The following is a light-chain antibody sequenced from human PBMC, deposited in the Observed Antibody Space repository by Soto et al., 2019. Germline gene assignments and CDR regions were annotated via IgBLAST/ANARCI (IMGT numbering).Light chain of an antibody. Sequence: EIVLTQSPGTLSSSPGERATLSCRASQSVTNRYLAWYRQKPGLAPRLLIYDASSRATGIPDRFSGSGSGTDFTLTINRLEPEDFAVYYCQQYGSSPLTFGGGTKVDIK. CDR2: DAS. CDR1: QSVTNRY. CDR3: QQYGSSPLT. J-gene: IGKJ4*01. V-gene: IGKV3D-20*01.